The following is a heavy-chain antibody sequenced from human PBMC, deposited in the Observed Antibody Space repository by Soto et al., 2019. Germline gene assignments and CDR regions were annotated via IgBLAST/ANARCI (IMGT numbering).Heavy chain of an antibody. CDR2: ISDGGGST. V-gene: IGHV3-23*01. CDR3: AKDRGSSLYHWFAP. D-gene: IGHD6-13*01. CDR1: GFTFSSYG. J-gene: IGHJ5*02. Sequence: EVQLLESGGGLVQPGGSLRLSCAASGFTFSSYGMSWVRQAPGKGLEWVSVISDGGGSTFYADSVKGRFTISRDNSKNNLYLQMNGLRADDTAVYYCAKDRGSSLYHWFAPWGQGTLVTVSS.